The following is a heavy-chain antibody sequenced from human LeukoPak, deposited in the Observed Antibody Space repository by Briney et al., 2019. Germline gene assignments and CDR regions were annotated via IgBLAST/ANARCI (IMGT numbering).Heavy chain of an antibody. V-gene: IGHV4-59*10. CDR3: ARVSGWYYFDY. CDR2: IHPSGST. J-gene: IGHJ4*02. D-gene: IGHD6-19*01. Sequence: PSETLSLTCAVYGGSFSGYYWSWIRQPPGKGLEWIGRIHPSGSTNYNPSLKSRATLSLDTSKNQFSLKLSSVTAADTAVYYCARVSGWYYFDYWGQGTLVTVSS. CDR1: GGSFSGYY.